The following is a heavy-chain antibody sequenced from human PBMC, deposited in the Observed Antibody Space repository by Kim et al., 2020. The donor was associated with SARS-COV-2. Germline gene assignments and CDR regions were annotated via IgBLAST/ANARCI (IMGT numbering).Heavy chain of an antibody. D-gene: IGHD3-10*01. CDR2: ISAYNGNT. Sequence: ASVKVSCKASGYTFTSYGISWVRQAPGQGLEWMGWISAYNGNTNYAQKLQGRVTMTTDTSTSTAYMELRSLRSDDTAVYYCARVGGSGTETYYYYGMDVWGQGTTVTVSS. CDR1: GYTFTSYG. CDR3: ARVGGSGTETYYYYGMDV. J-gene: IGHJ6*02. V-gene: IGHV1-18*01.